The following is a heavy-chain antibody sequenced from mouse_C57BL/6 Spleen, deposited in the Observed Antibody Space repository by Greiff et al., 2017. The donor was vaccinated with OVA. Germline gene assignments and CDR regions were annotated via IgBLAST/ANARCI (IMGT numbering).Heavy chain of an antibody. CDR3: TRRLPFAY. J-gene: IGHJ3*01. Sequence: EVMLVESGGGLVQPGGSMKLSCVASGFTFSNYWMNWVRQSPEKGLEWVAQIRLKSDNYATHYAESVKGRFTISRDDSKSSVYLQMNNLRAEDTGIYYCTRRLPFAYWGQGTLVTVSA. V-gene: IGHV6-3*01. D-gene: IGHD1-2*01. CDR1: GFTFSNYW. CDR2: IRLKSDNYAT.